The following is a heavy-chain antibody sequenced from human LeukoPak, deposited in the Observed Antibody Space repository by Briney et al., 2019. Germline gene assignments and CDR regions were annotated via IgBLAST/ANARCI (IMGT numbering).Heavy chain of an antibody. D-gene: IGHD3-10*01. J-gene: IGHJ1*01. V-gene: IGHV1-24*01. CDR1: VYTLTELS. CDR2: FYPEDGET. CDR3: ATALWRYFQH. Sequence: ASVKVSCKVSVYTLTELSMHWVRQAPGKGLEWMGGFYPEDGETIYAQKFQGRVTMTEDTSTDTAYMELSSLRSEDTAVYYCATALWRYFQHWGQGTLVTVSS.